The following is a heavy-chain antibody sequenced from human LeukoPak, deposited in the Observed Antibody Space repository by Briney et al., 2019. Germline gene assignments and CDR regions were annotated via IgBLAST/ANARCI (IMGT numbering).Heavy chain of an antibody. CDR1: GYTFTSYD. D-gene: IGHD3-16*02. CDR2: MIPNSGNT. CDR3: ARVARDTYYDYVWGSYRYPYYFDY. Sequence: ASVKVSCKASGYTFTSYDINLVRQATGRGLDWMGWMIPNSGNTGYAQKFQGRVTMTRNTSISTAYMELSSLRSEDTAVYYCARVARDTYYDYVWGSYRYPYYFDYWGRGTLVTVSS. V-gene: IGHV1-8*01. J-gene: IGHJ4*02.